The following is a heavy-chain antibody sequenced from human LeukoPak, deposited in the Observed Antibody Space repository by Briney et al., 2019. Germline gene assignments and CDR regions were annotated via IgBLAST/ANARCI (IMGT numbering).Heavy chain of an antibody. Sequence: GGSLRLSCAASGFTFSTYWMHWVRQAPGKGLVWVSRSNGDGSSTNYADSVKGRFTISRDNAKNTLYLQMNSLRAEDTAVYYCAREFDWLLYDYWGQGTPVTVSS. V-gene: IGHV3-74*01. J-gene: IGHJ4*02. CDR1: GFTFSTYW. D-gene: IGHD3-9*01. CDR3: AREFDWLLYDY. CDR2: SNGDGSST.